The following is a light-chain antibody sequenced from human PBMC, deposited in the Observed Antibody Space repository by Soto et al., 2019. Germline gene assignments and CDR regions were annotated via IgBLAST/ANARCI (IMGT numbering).Light chain of an antibody. CDR1: QSVSSN. CDR3: QQYNNWWT. V-gene: IGKV3-15*01. Sequence: EIVMTQSPATLSVSPGERATLSCRASQSVSSNLAWYQQKPGQAPRLLIYGASTWVTGIPARFSGSGSGTEFTLTISSLQSEDFAVYYCQQYNNWWTFGQGTKVEIK. J-gene: IGKJ1*01. CDR2: GAS.